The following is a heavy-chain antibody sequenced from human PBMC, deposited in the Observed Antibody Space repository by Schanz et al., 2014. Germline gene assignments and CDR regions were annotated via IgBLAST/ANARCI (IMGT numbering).Heavy chain of an antibody. J-gene: IGHJ4*02. D-gene: IGHD2-15*01. Sequence: DVQLVESGGGLAQPGGSLRLSCVASGFMFTKYAMNWVRQAPGKGLEWVSGISGTGTKTYYADSVKSRFTISRDNSKXXXFLQMSSLRAXXXXXXXCAKDIGGAVAAPVYDSWGQGTLVTVSS. CDR2: ISGTGTKT. CDR3: AKDIGGAVAAPVYDS. CDR1: GFMFTKYA. V-gene: IGHV3-23*04.